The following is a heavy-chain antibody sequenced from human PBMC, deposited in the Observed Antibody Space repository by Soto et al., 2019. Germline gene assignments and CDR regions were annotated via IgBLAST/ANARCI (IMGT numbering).Heavy chain of an antibody. Sequence: SVKVSCKSSGGTFSSYAISWVRQAPGQGLAWMGGIIPIFGTANYAQKFQGRVTINADESTSTAYMELSSLRSEDTAVYYCARVGSLYYYYDMDVWGQGTTVTVSS. CDR3: ARVGSLYYYYDMDV. CDR1: GGTFSSYA. CDR2: IIPIFGTA. J-gene: IGHJ6*02. D-gene: IGHD3-10*01. V-gene: IGHV1-69*13.